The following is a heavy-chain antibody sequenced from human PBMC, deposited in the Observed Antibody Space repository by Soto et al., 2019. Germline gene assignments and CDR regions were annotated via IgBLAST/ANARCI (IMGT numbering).Heavy chain of an antibody. CDR2: ISYSGRS. CDR3: ASSGSHALDI. V-gene: IGHV4-30-4*01. J-gene: IGHJ3*02. Sequence: PSETLSLTCTVSGGSISIGDYYWSWIRQPPGKGLEWIAYISYSGRSNYNPSLKSRVAISVDTSKNQFSLKLSSVTATDTAVYYSASSGSHALDIWGQGTMVTVSS. D-gene: IGHD1-26*01. CDR1: GGSISIGDYY.